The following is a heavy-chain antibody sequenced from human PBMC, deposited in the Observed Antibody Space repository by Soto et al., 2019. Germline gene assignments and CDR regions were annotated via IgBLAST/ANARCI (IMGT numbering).Heavy chain of an antibody. V-gene: IGHV1-69*13. Sequence: SVKVSCKASGGTFSSYAISWVRQAPGQGLEWMGGIIPIFGTANYAQKFQGRVTITADESTSTAYMELNSLRSEDTAVYYCARSPKDIVVVPDENWFDPWGQGTLVTVSS. J-gene: IGHJ5*02. CDR2: IIPIFGTA. CDR3: ARSPKDIVVVPDENWFDP. CDR1: GGTFSSYA. D-gene: IGHD2-2*01.